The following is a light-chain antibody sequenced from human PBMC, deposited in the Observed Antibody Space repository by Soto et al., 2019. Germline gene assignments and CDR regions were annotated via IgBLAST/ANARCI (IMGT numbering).Light chain of an antibody. CDR1: QSVSRN. CDR2: GAS. J-gene: IGKJ4*01. CDR3: QQYNNWLT. V-gene: IGKV3-15*01. Sequence: EIVMTQSPATLSVSPGERATVSCRASQSVSRNLAWYQQKPGQAPRLLIYGASTRSTGIPARFSGSASGTEFTLTITSLQSEDFAVYYCQQYNNWLTFGGGTKVEIK.